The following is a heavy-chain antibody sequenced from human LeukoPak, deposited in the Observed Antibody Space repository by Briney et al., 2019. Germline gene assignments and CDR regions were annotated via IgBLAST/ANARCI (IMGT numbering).Heavy chain of an antibody. V-gene: IGHV3-21*01. CDR3: ARGYGDYGKYYFDS. Sequence: GGSLRLSCAASGFTFSTYPMNWVRQAPGKGLEWVSSISSGSGYIYYADSVKCRFIISRDNAKNSLYLQMNSLRAEDTAVYYCARGYGDYGKYYFDSWGQGTLVTVSS. J-gene: IGHJ4*02. D-gene: IGHD4-17*01. CDR1: GFTFSTYP. CDR2: ISSGSGYI.